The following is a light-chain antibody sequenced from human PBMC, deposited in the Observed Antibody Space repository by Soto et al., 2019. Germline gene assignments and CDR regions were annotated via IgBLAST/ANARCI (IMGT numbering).Light chain of an antibody. CDR1: QSVTSYY. Sequence: EIVLTQSPGTLSLSPGERATLSCRASQSVTSYYLGWYQQKPGQPPRLLIYGASNRATGIPDRFSGSGSGTDFTLTISGLEPEDFGVYFGLHYGTSTPYTFGRGTKVEIK. CDR3: LHYGTSTPYT. V-gene: IGKV3-20*01. CDR2: GAS. J-gene: IGKJ2*01.